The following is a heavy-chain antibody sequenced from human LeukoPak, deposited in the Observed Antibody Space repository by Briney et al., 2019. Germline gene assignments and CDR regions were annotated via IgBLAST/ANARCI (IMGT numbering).Heavy chain of an antibody. CDR3: ARSYYDSSGHDAFDI. CDR2: INPSGDNT. V-gene: IGHV1-46*01. CDR1: GYTFTNNF. D-gene: IGHD3-22*01. Sequence: ASVKVSCKASGYTFTNNFMHWVRQAPGQGLEWMGIINPSGDNTWYAQKFQGRVTMTRDMATSTDCMEVSSLRSEDTAVYYCARSYYDSSGHDAFDIWGQGTMVTVSS. J-gene: IGHJ3*02.